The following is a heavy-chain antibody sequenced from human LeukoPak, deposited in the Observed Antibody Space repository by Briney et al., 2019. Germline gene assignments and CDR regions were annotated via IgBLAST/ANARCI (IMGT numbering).Heavy chain of an antibody. CDR2: IYSGGGT. J-gene: IGHJ6*02. V-gene: IGHV3-66*01. CDR3: ARWDV. CDR1: GFTVTSNY. Sequence: GGSLRLSCAVSGFTVTSNYVTWVRQAPGKGLEWVSVIYSGGGTYYADSVKGRFTISRDNSKNTVFLQMNSLRAEDTAVYYCARWDVGGQGTTGTVS.